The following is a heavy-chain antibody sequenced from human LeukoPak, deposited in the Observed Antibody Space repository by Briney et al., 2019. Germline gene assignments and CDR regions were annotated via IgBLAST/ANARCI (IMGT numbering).Heavy chain of an antibody. CDR1: GFTFSSYA. Sequence: GGSLRLSCAASGFTFSSYAMNWVRQAPGKGLEWVSGIRGSGGRTYYADSVKGRFTISRDNSKNTLYLQMNSLRAEDTALYYCAKDEGLAPAGTGGCDYWGQGTLVTVSS. V-gene: IGHV3-23*01. CDR2: IRGSGGRT. CDR3: AKDEGLAPAGTGGCDY. J-gene: IGHJ4*02. D-gene: IGHD6-13*01.